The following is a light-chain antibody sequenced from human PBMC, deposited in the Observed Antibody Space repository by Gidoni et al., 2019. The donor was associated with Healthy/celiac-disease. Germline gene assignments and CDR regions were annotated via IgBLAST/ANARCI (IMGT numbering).Light chain of an antibody. CDR2: AAS. Sequence: IVLTQSPATLSLSPGERATLSCRASQSVSSYLAWYQQKPGQAPRLLIYAASNRATGIPARFSGSGSGTDFTLTISSLEPEDFAVYYCQQRSNWPSFTFGPGTKVDIK. CDR3: QQRSNWPSFT. J-gene: IGKJ3*01. CDR1: QSVSSY. V-gene: IGKV3-11*01.